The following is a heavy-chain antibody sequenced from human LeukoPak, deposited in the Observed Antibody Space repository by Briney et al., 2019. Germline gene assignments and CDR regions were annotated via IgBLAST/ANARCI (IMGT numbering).Heavy chain of an antibody. D-gene: IGHD5-24*01. V-gene: IGHV1-24*01. CDR2: FDPEDGET. Sequence: GASVKVSCKVSGYTLTELSMHWVRQAPGKGLEWMGGFDPEDGETIYAQKFQGRVTMTEDTSTDTAYMELRSLRPEDTAVYYCATDGEMATILADAFDIWGQGTMVTVSS. CDR3: ATDGEMATILADAFDI. J-gene: IGHJ3*02. CDR1: GYTLTELS.